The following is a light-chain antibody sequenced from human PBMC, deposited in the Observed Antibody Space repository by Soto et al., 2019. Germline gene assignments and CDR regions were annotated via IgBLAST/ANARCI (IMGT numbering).Light chain of an antibody. J-gene: IGLJ1*01. CDR3: SSCTSSNTFV. Sequence: QSVLIQPASVSGSPGQSITISCTGTSSDVGGHNCASWYQQHPGRAPKLMINDVSNRPSGVSNRFSGSKSGNTASLTISGLQAEDEADYYCSSCTSSNTFVFGTGTKVTVL. CDR1: SSDVGGHNC. V-gene: IGLV2-14*01. CDR2: DVS.